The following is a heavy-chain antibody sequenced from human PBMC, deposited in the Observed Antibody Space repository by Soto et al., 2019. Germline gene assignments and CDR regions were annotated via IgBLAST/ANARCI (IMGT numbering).Heavy chain of an antibody. CDR1: GFMFGSIG. Sequence: SLRRGGTAAGFMFGSIGVHWVLQAPGKGLEWVAVIWYDGNTKFYADSVKGRFTISRDNSKNTLFLQMNSLRVEDTALYYCARDQCSSTSCSVEYWGQGTLVPVAS. J-gene: IGHJ4*02. CDR2: IWYDGNTK. V-gene: IGHV3-33*01. CDR3: ARDQCSSTSCSVEY. D-gene: IGHD2-2*01.